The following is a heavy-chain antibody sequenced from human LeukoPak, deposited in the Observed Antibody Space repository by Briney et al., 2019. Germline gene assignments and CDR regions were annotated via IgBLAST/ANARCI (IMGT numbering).Heavy chain of an antibody. V-gene: IGHV3-7*01. CDR2: MNQDGSAK. CDR1: GFTFSNYW. Sequence: GGSLRLSCAASGFTFSNYWINWVRQTPGKGLEWVAHMNQDGSAKCYADSVKGRFTISRDNAKNSLYLQMNSLRAEDTAVYYCARVSSDKQQDYYYYYMDVWGKGTTVTVSS. CDR3: ARVSSDKQQDYYYYYMDV. J-gene: IGHJ6*03. D-gene: IGHD6-13*01.